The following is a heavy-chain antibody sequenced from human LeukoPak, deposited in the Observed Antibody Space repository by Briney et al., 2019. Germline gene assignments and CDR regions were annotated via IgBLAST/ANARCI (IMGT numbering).Heavy chain of an antibody. V-gene: IGHV4-39*01. Sequence: SETLSLTCTVSGASISSSSYYWGWIRQPPGKGLEWIGIIYYSGSTYYNPSLKSRVTISVDTSKNQFSLKLSSVTAADTAVYYCARQGTYAGSYYFDSWGQGSLVTVSS. CDR3: ARQGTYAGSYYFDS. J-gene: IGHJ4*02. CDR1: GASISSSSYY. D-gene: IGHD1-1*01. CDR2: IYYSGST.